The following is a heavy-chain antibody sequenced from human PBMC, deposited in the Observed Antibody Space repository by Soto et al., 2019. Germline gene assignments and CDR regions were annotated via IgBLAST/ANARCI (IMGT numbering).Heavy chain of an antibody. CDR1: GRSISSGGYY. J-gene: IGHJ1*01. CDR3: ASTKTDRDSCEY. Sequence: PSKRRALTWTFSGRSISSGGYYWRWIRHPPGTDLEWIGYISYSGNTYFHPSLRNRVTISLATSKNEFSLKLNSMTAADTAVYDSASTKTDRDSCEY. CDR2: ISYSGNT. V-gene: IGHV4-31*02. D-gene: IGHD2-2*01.